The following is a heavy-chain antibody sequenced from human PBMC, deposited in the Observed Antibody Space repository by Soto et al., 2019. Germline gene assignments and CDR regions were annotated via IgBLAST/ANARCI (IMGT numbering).Heavy chain of an antibody. CDR2: ISSYNGDT. V-gene: IGHV1-18*01. CDR3: ARTAAAGKYYYGMDV. J-gene: IGHJ6*02. CDR1: GYTFTRSG. D-gene: IGHD6-19*01. Sequence: ASVKVSCKASGYTFTRSGISWVRQAPGQGPEWMGWISSYNGDTNYAQTFQGRVTMTTDTSTSTAYMELRSLRSDDTAVYYCARTAAAGKYYYGMDVWGQGTTVTVSS.